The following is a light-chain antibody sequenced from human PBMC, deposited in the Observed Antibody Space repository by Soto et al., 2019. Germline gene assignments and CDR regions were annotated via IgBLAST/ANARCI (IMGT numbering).Light chain of an antibody. V-gene: IGKV3-20*01. J-gene: IGKJ4*01. CDR3: QQYGSSPLT. Sequence: EVALTQSAATMSLSPGERATLSCRASQSVSGSYLAWYQQKPGQAPRLLIYGASSRATGIPDRFSGSVSGTDCTITISRLETEDGSVYYGQQYGSSPLTFGRGTKVDIK. CDR1: QSVSGSY. CDR2: GAS.